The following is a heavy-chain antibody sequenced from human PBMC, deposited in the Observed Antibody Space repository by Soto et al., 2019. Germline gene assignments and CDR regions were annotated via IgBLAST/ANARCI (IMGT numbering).Heavy chain of an antibody. CDR3: ARDLGEYSSTHYYYYGMDV. J-gene: IGHJ6*02. CDR1: GGTFSSYA. Sequence: SVKVSCKASGGTFSSYAISWVRQAPGQGLEWMGGIIPIFGTANYAQKFQGRVTITADESTSTAYMELSSLRSEDTAVYYCARDLGEYSSTHYYYYGMDVWGQGTTVTVSS. CDR2: IIPIFGTA. V-gene: IGHV1-69*13. D-gene: IGHD6-6*01.